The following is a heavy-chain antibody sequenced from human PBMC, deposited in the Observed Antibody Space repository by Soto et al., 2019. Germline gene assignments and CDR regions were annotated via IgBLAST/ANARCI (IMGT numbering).Heavy chain of an antibody. J-gene: IGHJ4*02. V-gene: IGHV1-18*01. CDR3: ARVKNYYDSSGYYPYIDY. D-gene: IGHD3-22*01. CDR1: GYTFTSYG. Sequence: ASVKVSCKASGYTFTSYGISWVRQAPGQGLEWMGWISAYNGNTNYAQKLQGRVTMTTDTSTSTAYMELRSLRSDDTAVYYCARVKNYYDSSGYYPYIDYWGQGTLVNVSS. CDR2: ISAYNGNT.